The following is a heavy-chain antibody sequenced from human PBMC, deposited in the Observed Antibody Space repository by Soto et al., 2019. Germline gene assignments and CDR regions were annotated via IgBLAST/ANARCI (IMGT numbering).Heavy chain of an antibody. V-gene: IGHV3-64*04. D-gene: IGHD6-19*01. CDR3: ARDRWLGNYYCCYGMDF. Sequence: GGSLSLSCSVSGFIFRSYTMYWVRQAPGKGLEYVSAISSNGGSTYDADSLNGRFTISRDNVKISLYLQMNSLRDEDTAVYYCARDRWLGNYYCCYGMDFWGQGTTVTVPS. J-gene: IGHJ6*02. CDR2: ISSNGGST. CDR1: GFIFRSYT.